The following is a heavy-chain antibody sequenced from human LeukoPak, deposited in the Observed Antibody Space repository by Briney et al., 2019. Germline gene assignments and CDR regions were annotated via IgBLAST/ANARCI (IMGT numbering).Heavy chain of an antibody. CDR2: IYYSGST. CDR3: ARDWNYYDSSDGGYFDL. Sequence: PSETLSLTCSVSRGSIRHNDYYWGWIRQPPRTGLEWIGYIYYSGSTNYNPSLKSRVTISVDTSKNQFSLKLSSVTAADTAVYYCARDWNYYDSSDGGYFDLWGRGTLVTVSS. V-gene: IGHV4-61*08. CDR1: RGSIRHNDYY. J-gene: IGHJ2*01. D-gene: IGHD3-22*01.